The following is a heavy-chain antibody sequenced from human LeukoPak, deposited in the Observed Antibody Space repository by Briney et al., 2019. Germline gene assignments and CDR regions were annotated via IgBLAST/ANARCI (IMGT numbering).Heavy chain of an antibody. D-gene: IGHD2-21*02. Sequence: SETLSLTCAVYGGSLSGYYWSWIRQPPGKGLEWIGEINHSGSTNYNPSLKSRVTISVDTSKNQFSLKLSSVTAADTAVYYCARGGGGDCYFPQWGQGTLVTVSS. CDR2: INHSGST. CDR3: ARGGGGDCYFPQ. V-gene: IGHV4-34*01. J-gene: IGHJ4*02. CDR1: GGSLSGYY.